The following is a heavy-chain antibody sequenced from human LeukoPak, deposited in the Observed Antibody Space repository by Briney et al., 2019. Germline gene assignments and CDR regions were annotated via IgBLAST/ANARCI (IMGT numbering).Heavy chain of an antibody. Sequence: SETLSLTCTVSGGSISSYYWSWIRQPPGKGLEWIGYIYYSGSTNYNPSLKSRVTISVDTSKNQFSLKLSSVTAADTAVYYCARPKDRDGDYWGQGTLVTVSS. V-gene: IGHV4-59*08. CDR1: GGSISSYY. D-gene: IGHD5-24*01. CDR2: IYYSGST. CDR3: ARPKDRDGDY. J-gene: IGHJ4*02.